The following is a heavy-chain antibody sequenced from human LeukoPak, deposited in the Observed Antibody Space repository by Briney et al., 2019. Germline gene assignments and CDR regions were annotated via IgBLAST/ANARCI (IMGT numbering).Heavy chain of an antibody. Sequence: GGSLRLSCAASGFTFSSYSMNWVRQAPGKGLEWVSSINTVGNYIYYADSVEGRFTISRDNAKSSLFLQMNSLRAEDTAMYYCARGTIFGVVISAMDVWGQGTTVTVSS. D-gene: IGHD3-3*01. CDR1: GFTFSSYS. J-gene: IGHJ6*02. CDR3: ARGTIFGVVISAMDV. CDR2: INTVGNYI. V-gene: IGHV3-21*01.